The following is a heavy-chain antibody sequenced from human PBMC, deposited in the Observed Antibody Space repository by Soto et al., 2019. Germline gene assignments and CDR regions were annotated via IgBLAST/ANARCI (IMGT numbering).Heavy chain of an antibody. CDR3: ARAFGYSSSWYVVDY. CDR1: GGSFSGYY. D-gene: IGHD6-13*01. CDR2: INHSGST. V-gene: IGHV4-34*01. Sequence: QVQLQQWGAGLLKPSETLSLTCAVYGGSFSGYYWSWIRQPPGKGLEWIGEINHSGSTNYNPSLKGRVTISVDTSKNQFSLKLSSVTAADAAVYYCARAFGYSSSWYVVDYWGQGTLVTVSS. J-gene: IGHJ4*02.